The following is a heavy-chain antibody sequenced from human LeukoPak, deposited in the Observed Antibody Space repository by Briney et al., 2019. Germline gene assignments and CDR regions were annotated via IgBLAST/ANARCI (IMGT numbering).Heavy chain of an antibody. CDR2: INSGDLDS. J-gene: IGHJ6*02. V-gene: IGHV3-23*01. CDR1: GFDFSSYA. D-gene: IGHD2-15*01. Sequence: GGSLRLSCAASGFDFSSYAMGWVRQAPGKGLEWVSSINSGDLDSRSAASVKGRFAISRDISKNTLYLQMNSLRAEDTAVYYCAKGDRGGPFFANGMDVWGQGTTATVSS. CDR3: AKGDRGGPFFANGMDV.